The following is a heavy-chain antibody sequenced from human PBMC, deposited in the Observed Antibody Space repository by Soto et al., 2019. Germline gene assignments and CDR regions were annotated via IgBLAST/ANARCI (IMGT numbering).Heavy chain of an antibody. CDR3: ARVYDSSGYYYVDYVYAFDI. V-gene: IGHV4-39*01. Sequence: SETLSLTCTVSGGSISSSSYYWGWIRQPPGKGLEWIGSIYYSGSTYYNPSLKSRVTISVDTSKNQFSLKLSSVTAADTAVYYCARVYDSSGYYYVDYVYAFDIWGQGTMVTVSS. D-gene: IGHD3-22*01. CDR1: GGSISSSSYY. J-gene: IGHJ3*02. CDR2: IYYSGST.